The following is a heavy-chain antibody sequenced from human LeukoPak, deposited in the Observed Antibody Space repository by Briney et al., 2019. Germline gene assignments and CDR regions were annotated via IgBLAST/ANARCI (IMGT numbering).Heavy chain of an antibody. J-gene: IGHJ4*02. CDR3: ARIKVRQWLAYYFDY. V-gene: IGHV3-7*01. Sequence: LPGGSLRLSCAASGFTFSSYWMSWVRLAPGKGLEWVANIKQDGSEKYYVDSVKGRFTISRDNAKNSLYLQMNSLRAEDTAVYYCARIKVRQWLAYYFDYWGQGTLVTVSS. CDR2: IKQDGSEK. D-gene: IGHD6-19*01. CDR1: GFTFSSYW.